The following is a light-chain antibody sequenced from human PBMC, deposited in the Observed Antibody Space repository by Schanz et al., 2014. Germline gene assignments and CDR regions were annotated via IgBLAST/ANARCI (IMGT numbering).Light chain of an antibody. V-gene: IGKV3-11*01. CDR1: QSVGSTY. Sequence: EIVLTQSPATLSLSPGERATLSCRASQSVGSTYLAWYQQKPGLAPRLLIYDASNRAEGIPARFSGSGSGTDFTLTISGLEPDDFAVYYCQQRSNWPLTFGGGTKVEIK. J-gene: IGKJ4*01. CDR3: QQRSNWPLT. CDR2: DAS.